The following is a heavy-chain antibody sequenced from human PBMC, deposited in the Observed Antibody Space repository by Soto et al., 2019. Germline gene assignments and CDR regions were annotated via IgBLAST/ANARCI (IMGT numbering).Heavy chain of an antibody. D-gene: IGHD4-17*01. CDR3: ATWVDYGDFEGFDF. CDR2: INPSIGTT. J-gene: IGHJ4*02. V-gene: IGHV1-2*04. CDR1: GYTFTSQN. Sequence: ASVKVSCKASGYTFTSQNMHWVRQALGQGLEWMGVINPSIGTTTYAQKFQGSVTMTWDTSITTAYLDLTRLTTNDTATYFCATWVDYGDFEGFDFWGQGTLVTVSS.